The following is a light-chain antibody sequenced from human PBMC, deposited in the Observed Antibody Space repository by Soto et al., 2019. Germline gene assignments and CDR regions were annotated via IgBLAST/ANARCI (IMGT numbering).Light chain of an antibody. V-gene: IGLV2-14*01. CDR2: EVS. CDR1: SSDVGGYKY. J-gene: IGLJ2*01. CDR3: ASYTSSSTSVI. Sequence: QSVLTQPASVSGSPGQSITISFTGNSSDVGGYKYVSWYQQHPDKAPKLIIFEVSNRPSGISSRFSGSKSGNTVSLTISGLQAEDEADYYCASYTSSSTSVIFGRGTQLAVL.